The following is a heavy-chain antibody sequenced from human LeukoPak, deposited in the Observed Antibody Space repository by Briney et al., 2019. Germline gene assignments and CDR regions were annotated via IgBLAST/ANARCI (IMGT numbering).Heavy chain of an antibody. J-gene: IGHJ4*02. D-gene: IGHD3-3*01. V-gene: IGHV3-48*03. CDR1: GFSFSSHE. CDR2: ISSSGNTI. Sequence: GGSLRLSCAASGFSFSSHEMNWVRQAPGKGLEWVSYISSSGNTIYYADSVMGRFTISRDNAKSSLYLQMNSLRAEDTAVYYCAILDGGIDFDSWGQGTPVTVSS. CDR3: AILDGGIDFDS.